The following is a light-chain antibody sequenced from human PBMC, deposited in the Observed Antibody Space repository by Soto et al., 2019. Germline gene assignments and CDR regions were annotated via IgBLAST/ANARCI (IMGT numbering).Light chain of an antibody. CDR3: MQGTHWPIT. V-gene: IGKV2-30*02. CDR2: KVS. J-gene: IGKJ5*01. CDR1: QSLVHSDGIAY. Sequence: DIMMTQSPLSLPVTPGEAASISCRSNQSLVHSDGIAYFSWFQQRPGRSPRRLIYKVSNRDSGVPARFSGSGSGTDFALKISRVEAEDVGVYYCMQGTHWPITFGQGTRLEIK.